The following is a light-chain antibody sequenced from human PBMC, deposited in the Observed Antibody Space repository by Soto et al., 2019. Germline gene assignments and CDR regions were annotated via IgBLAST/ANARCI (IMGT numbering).Light chain of an antibody. Sequence: EVVLTPSPVTLSLSPGATTTLCCRESQSFRGLLSWYQQEHGHAPRLLNYDAYNRATGIASRFSGSGSGTVFTLTISSLQPEDSAVYYCQRRNMWPITFGQGTRLEIK. V-gene: IGKV3-11*01. CDR3: QRRNMWPIT. CDR1: QSFRGL. CDR2: DAY. J-gene: IGKJ5*01.